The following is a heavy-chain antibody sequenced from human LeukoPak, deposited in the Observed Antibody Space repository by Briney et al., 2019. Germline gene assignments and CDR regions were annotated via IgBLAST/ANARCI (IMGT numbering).Heavy chain of an antibody. V-gene: IGHV4-39*01. D-gene: IGHD1-26*01. CDR2: ISSSGKS. Sequence: SETLSLTCAVSGGSVTTTNFDWAWIRQPPGQGLEWIATISSSGKSYYNPYLMSRVTISVDTSKNQFSLDVTSVTAADTSLFYCARFKGGTGFDYWGRGILVIVS. CDR3: ARFKGGTGFDY. J-gene: IGHJ4*02. CDR1: GGSVTTTNFD.